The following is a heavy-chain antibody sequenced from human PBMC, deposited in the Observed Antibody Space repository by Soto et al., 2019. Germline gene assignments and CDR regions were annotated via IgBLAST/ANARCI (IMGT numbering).Heavy chain of an antibody. V-gene: IGHV1-46*04. D-gene: IGHD1-1*01. CDR3: ANMPLSGYQQLTAHDEEVVGV. J-gene: IGHJ6*04. CDR2: TNPTCLRT. CDR1: GFTFTSHH. Sequence: QVQLVQSGGEVKKPGASVKLSCKASGFTFTSHHIHWVRQAPGQGLEWMRVTNPTCLRTSHAQRLQGRGTVTMDTDTSTVYMELRSLTPADTAVYYCANMPLSGYQQLTAHDEEVVGVLGEWTAVIVSS.